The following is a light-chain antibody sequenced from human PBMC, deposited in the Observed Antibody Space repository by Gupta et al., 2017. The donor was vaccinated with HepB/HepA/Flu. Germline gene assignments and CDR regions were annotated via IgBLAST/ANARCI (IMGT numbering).Light chain of an antibody. CDR2: LNS. CDR3: VQGRRMHS. V-gene: IGKV2-28*01. CDR1: VSLLHSNGHTY. J-gene: IGKJ4*01. Sequence: DIVLTQSPLSLAVTPGEPASMSCRSSVSLLHSNGHTYLEWYLQKPGQSPQLLIYLNSKRASGVPGMFSGSGSGTDFTLKISRVEAEDAFFYYCVQGRRMHSFGGGTKVDIK.